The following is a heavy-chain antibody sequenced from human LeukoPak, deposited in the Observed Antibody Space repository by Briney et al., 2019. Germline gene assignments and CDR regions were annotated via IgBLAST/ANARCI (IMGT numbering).Heavy chain of an antibody. CDR2: ISYDGSNK. J-gene: IGHJ4*02. Sequence: PGGSLRLSCAVSGFTFSSCGMHWVRQAPGKGLEWVAVISYDGSNKYYADSVKGRFTISRDNSKNTLYLQMNSLRAEDTAVYYCAKDSGSYHLDYWGRGTLDTVSS. CDR3: AKDSGSYHLDY. CDR1: GFTFSSCG. D-gene: IGHD1-26*01. V-gene: IGHV3-30*18.